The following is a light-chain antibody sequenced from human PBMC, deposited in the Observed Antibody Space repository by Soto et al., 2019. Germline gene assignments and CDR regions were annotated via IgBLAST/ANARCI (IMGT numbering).Light chain of an antibody. CDR2: DAS. J-gene: IGKJ3*01. V-gene: IGKV3-11*01. Sequence: IVLTQSPGTLCLSRGERAALSCRASQSVISTYLAWYQQKPGQAPRLLIYDASNRATGIPARFSGSGSGTDFTLIIASLEPEDSAVYYCQQRSNWPTFGPGTKVDIK. CDR3: QQRSNWPT. CDR1: QSVISTY.